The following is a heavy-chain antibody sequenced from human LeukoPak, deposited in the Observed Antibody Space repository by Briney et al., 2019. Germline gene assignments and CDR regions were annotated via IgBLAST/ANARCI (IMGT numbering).Heavy chain of an antibody. V-gene: IGHV3-7*03. CDR1: GLTFSNYW. D-gene: IGHD3-16*01. Sequence: GGSLRLSCAASGLTFSNYWMDWVRQAPGKGLEWVANIKQDGSEKNYVDSVKGRFTISRDNAENSLYLQMNSLRAEDTAVYFCTGGTSPSWFDPWGQGTLVIVSS. J-gene: IGHJ5*02. CDR2: IKQDGSEK. CDR3: TGGTSPSWFDP.